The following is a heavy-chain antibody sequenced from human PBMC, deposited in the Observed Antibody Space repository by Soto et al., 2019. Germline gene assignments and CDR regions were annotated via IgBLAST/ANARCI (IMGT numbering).Heavy chain of an antibody. V-gene: IGHV3-23*01. J-gene: IGHJ6*02. Sequence: EVQLLESGGGLVQPGGSLRLSCAASGFTFTSYAMNRVRQAPGKGLEWVSAISGSGGSTYYADSVKGRFTISRDNSKNTVDLQMNSLRAEDTAVYYCAKDGSTVDTPLGMDVWGQGTTVTVSS. CDR2: ISGSGGST. CDR1: GFTFTSYA. D-gene: IGHD5-18*01. CDR3: AKDGSTVDTPLGMDV.